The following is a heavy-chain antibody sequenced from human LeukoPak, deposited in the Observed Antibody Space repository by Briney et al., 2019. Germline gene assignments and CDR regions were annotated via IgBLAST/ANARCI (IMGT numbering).Heavy chain of an antibody. D-gene: IGHD1-26*01. CDR2: IYTSGST. V-gene: IGHV4-61*02. CDR3: ARAPRGATSPLDY. CDR1: GGSISSGSYY. J-gene: IGHJ4*02. Sequence: PSETLSLAXTVSGGSISSGSYYWSWIRQPAGKGLEWIGRIYTSGSTNYNPSLKSRVTISVDTSKNQFSLKLSSVTAADTAVYYCARAPRGATSPLDYWGQGTLVTVSS.